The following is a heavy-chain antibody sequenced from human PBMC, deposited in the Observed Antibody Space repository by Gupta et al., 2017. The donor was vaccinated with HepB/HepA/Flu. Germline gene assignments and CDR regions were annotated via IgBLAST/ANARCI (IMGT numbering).Heavy chain of an antibody. CDR2: MYYTGST. CDR1: GGSMSGYY. J-gene: IGHJ6*02. D-gene: IGHD2-2*01. CDR3: ARAPYADYGLDV. V-gene: IGHV4-59*01. Sequence: GPGLVKPSETLSLTCTVSGGSMSGYYWPWMRQPPGKELEWIGYMYYTGSTNYNPSLKSRVAVFVDTSKNQFSLRLSSVTAADTAVYFCARAPYADYGLDVWGQGTTVTVSS.